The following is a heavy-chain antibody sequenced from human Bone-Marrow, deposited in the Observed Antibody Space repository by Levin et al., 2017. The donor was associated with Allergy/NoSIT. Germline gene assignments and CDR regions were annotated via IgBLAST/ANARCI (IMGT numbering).Heavy chain of an antibody. CDR2: IYSSGST. Sequence: SETLSLTCSVSGGSINSGDYYWHWIRQSPGKGLEWIGHIYSSGSTSYNPSLRSRLSISMDTSKNQVSLKLRSVTAADSALYFCARDRRQGYYESSGYPDWGQGTLVTVSA. V-gene: IGHV4-30-4*01. CDR1: GGSINSGDYY. J-gene: IGHJ4*02. CDR3: ARDRRQGYYESSGYPD. D-gene: IGHD3-22*01.